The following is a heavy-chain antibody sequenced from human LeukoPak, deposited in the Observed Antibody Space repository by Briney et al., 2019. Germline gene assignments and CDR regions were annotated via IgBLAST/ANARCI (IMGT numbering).Heavy chain of an antibody. CDR1: GFFLSSYA. CDR2: ISYDGNNK. Sequence: GRSLRLSCAASGFFLSSYAMHWVRQAPGKGLEWVAVISYDGNNKYYTDSVRGRFTISRDNSKNKVYLQMNTLRGEDTAVYYCARDNGSGWSYFDYWGQGTLVTVS. J-gene: IGHJ4*02. CDR3: ARDNGSGWSYFDY. D-gene: IGHD6-19*01. V-gene: IGHV3-30-3*01.